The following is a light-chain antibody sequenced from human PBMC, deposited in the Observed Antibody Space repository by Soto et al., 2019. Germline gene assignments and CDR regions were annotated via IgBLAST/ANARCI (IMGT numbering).Light chain of an antibody. Sequence: DIQMTQSPSSLSASVGNRVTITCQASQDIATYLNWYQQKPGKAPNLLIYDASNLATGVPSRFSGGGSGTHFTFTISNLQPEDIATYYCQQYDNLPPTWTFGQGTKVEI. V-gene: IGKV1-33*01. CDR2: DAS. CDR3: QQYDNLPPTWT. J-gene: IGKJ1*01. CDR1: QDIATY.